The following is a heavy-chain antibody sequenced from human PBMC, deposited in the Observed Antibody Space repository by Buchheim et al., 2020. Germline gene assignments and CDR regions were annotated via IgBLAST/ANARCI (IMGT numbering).Heavy chain of an antibody. D-gene: IGHD2-15*01. J-gene: IGHJ6*02. CDR3: AGRGYCSGGSCQPPYYYYYGMDV. Sequence: QVQLQESGPGLVKPSETLSLTCTVSGGSVSSGSYYWSWIRQPPGKGLEWIGYIYYSGSTNYNPSLKSRVTISVDTSKNQFPLKLSSVTAADTAVYYCAGRGYCSGGSCQPPYYYYYGMDVWGQGTT. CDR1: GGSVSSGSYY. CDR2: IYYSGST. V-gene: IGHV4-61*01.